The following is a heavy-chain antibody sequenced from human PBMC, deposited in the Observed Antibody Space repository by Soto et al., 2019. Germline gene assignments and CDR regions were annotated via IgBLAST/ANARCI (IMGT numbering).Heavy chain of an antibody. CDR1: GFTVSTYG. D-gene: IGHD1-26*01. CDR2: ISRDGGTK. CDR3: TGGVESGY. V-gene: IGHV3-30*03. Sequence: QVQLVESGGGVVQPGRSLRLSCAVSGFTVSTYGMHWVRQAPGKGLEWVAVISRDGGTKYYADSVKGRFTISRDNSRNTLFLEMNSLRGDDMAVYYCTGGVESGYWGQGTLVTVSS. J-gene: IGHJ4*02.